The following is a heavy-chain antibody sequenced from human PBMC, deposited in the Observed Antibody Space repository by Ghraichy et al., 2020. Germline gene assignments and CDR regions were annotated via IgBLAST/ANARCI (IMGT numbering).Heavy chain of an antibody. CDR1: GYTFTSYD. CDR3: ARARRITMVRGPSPYYFDY. Sequence: ASVKVSCKASGYTFTSYDINWVRQATGQGLEWMGWMNPNSGNTGYAQKFQGRVTITRNTSISTAYMELSSLRSEDTAVYYCARARRITMVRGPSPYYFDYWGQGTLVTVSS. V-gene: IGHV1-8*03. J-gene: IGHJ4*02. D-gene: IGHD3-10*01. CDR2: MNPNSGNT.